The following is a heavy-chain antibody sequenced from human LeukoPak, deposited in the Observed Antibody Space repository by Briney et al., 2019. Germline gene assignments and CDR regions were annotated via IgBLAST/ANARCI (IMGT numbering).Heavy chain of an antibody. V-gene: IGHV3-9*03. J-gene: IGHJ3*02. D-gene: IGHD2-2*01. CDR1: GFTFDDYA. CDR2: ISWNSGSI. Sequence: GRSLRLSCAASGFTFDDYAMHWVRQAPGKGLEWVSGISWNSGSIGYADSVKGRFTISRDNAKNSLYLQMNSLRAEDIALYYCAKDMFSRGDIVVVPAATAFDIWGQGTMVTVSS. CDR3: AKDMFSRGDIVVVPAATAFDI.